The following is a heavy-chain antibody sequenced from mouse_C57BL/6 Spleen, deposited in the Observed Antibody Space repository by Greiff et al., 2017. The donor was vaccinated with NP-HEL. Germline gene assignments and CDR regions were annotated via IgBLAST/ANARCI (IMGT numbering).Heavy chain of an antibody. J-gene: IGHJ3*01. V-gene: IGHV1-22*01. CDR3: ANYYGSSYEWFAY. Sequence: EVQLQQSGPELVKPGASVKMSCKASGYTFTDYNMHWVKQSHGKSLEWIGYINPNNGGTSYNQKFKGKATLTVNKSSSTAYMELRSLTSEDSAVYYCANYYGSSYEWFAYWGQGTLVTVSA. D-gene: IGHD1-1*01. CDR1: GYTFTDYN. CDR2: INPNNGGT.